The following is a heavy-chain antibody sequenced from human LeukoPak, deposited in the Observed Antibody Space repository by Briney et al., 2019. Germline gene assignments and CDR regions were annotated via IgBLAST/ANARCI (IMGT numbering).Heavy chain of an antibody. Sequence: PGGSLRLSCAASGFTFSSYAMHWVRQAPGKGPEWVAVISYDGSNKYYADSVKGRFTISRDNSKNTLYLQMNSLRAEDTAVYYCARDRGKDYFGDWGQGTQVTVSS. CDR2: ISYDGSNK. V-gene: IGHV3-30*04. CDR3: ARDRGKDYFGD. D-gene: IGHD4-23*01. CDR1: GFTFSSYA. J-gene: IGHJ4*02.